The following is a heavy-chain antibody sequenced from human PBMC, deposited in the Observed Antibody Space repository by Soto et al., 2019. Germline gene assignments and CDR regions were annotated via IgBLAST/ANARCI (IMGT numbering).Heavy chain of an antibody. CDR1: GYTLTELS. CDR2: FDPEDGET. Sequence: GASVKVSCKVSGYTLTELSMHWVRQAPGKGLEWMGGFDPEDGETIYAQKFQGRVTMTEDTSTDTAYMELSSLRSEDTAVYYCATGGIAVAGRTPFDYWGQGTLVTVSS. V-gene: IGHV1-24*01. D-gene: IGHD6-19*01. J-gene: IGHJ4*02. CDR3: ATGGIAVAGRTPFDY.